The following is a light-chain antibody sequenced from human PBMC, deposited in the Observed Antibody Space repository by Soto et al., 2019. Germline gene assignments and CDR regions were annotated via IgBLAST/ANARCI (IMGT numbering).Light chain of an antibody. CDR2: GAS. Sequence: EIVLTQSPGTLSLSPGERATLSCRASPSVSSSYLAWYQQKPGQAPRLLIHGASRRATGIPDRFSGSGSGTDFTLTISRLEPEDFAVYYCQQYGSSPLVTFGQGTRLEIK. V-gene: IGKV3-20*01. CDR1: PSVSSSY. J-gene: IGKJ5*01. CDR3: QQYGSSPLVT.